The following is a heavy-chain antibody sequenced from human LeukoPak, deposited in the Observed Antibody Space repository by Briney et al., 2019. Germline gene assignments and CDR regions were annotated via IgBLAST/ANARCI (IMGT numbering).Heavy chain of an antibody. CDR2: IKQDGSKK. CDR3: ARDGPSSLVADTYYGMDV. D-gene: IGHD2-15*01. V-gene: IGHV3-7*01. Sequence: GGSLRLSCAASGFSFSSYWMSWVREAPGKGLEWVANIKQDGSKKYYVDSVKGRFTISRDNAKNSLYLQMNSLRAEDTAVYYCARDGPSSLVADTYYGMDVWGQGTTVTVSS. J-gene: IGHJ6*02. CDR1: GFSFSSYW.